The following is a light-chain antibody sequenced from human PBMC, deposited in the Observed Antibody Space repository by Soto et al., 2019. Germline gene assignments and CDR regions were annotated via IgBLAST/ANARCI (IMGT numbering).Light chain of an antibody. CDR3: QQYSNWPPWT. CDR2: XXS. CDR1: RSLSGN. Sequence: IVMTHSPATLAVSPGYTATLRCMASRSLSGNLAWYQQKXGQAPXXLXXXXSSXXTGFPARFSGRGSGTDFTLTISGLQSEDFAVYYCQQYSNWPPWTFG. V-gene: IGKV3-15*01. J-gene: IGKJ1*01.